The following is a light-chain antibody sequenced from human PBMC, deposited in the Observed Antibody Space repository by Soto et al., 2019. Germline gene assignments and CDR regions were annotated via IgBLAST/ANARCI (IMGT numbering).Light chain of an antibody. CDR3: QQYGSSPMT. CDR2: QTS. J-gene: IGKJ5*01. Sequence: EILLTTSSTSQYSFPGDKGNRVCRASQYINTRLAWYQHRPGQAPRLLIYQTSIRATGIPDRFSGSGSGTDFTLTISRLEPEDFAVYYCQQYGSSPMTFGQGTRLEIK. V-gene: IGKV3-20*01. CDR1: QYINTR.